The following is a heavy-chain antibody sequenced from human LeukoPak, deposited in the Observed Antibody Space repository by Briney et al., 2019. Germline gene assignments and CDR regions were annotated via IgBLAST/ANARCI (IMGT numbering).Heavy chain of an antibody. D-gene: IGHD3-10*01. Sequence: PGGSLRLSCAAPGFTFSSDAISSVRQAPGKGLGRVSAFSGSGGITYYADSVKGRFTISRDNTKNTLYLQRNSLRAEDTAVYYCAKAQVMVRGVIIYYYYYGMDVWGQGTTVTVSS. CDR3: AKAQVMVRGVIIYYYYYGMDV. V-gene: IGHV3-23*01. CDR1: GFTFSSDA. CDR2: FSGSGGIT. J-gene: IGHJ6*02.